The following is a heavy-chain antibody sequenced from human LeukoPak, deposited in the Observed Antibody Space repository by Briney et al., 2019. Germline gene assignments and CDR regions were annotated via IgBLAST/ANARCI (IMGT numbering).Heavy chain of an antibody. CDR3: ATSQYPIAAADNWYDP. CDR2: IYSGGTT. J-gene: IGHJ5*02. V-gene: IGHV4-59*04. CDR1: GGSISSYY. D-gene: IGHD6-13*01. Sequence: SETLSLTCTVSGGSISSYYWSWIRQPPGKGLEWIGTIYSGGTTWYSPSLKSRVTMSVDTSKNQFSLKLKSVTAADTGVYSCATSQYPIAAADNWYDPWGQGALVTVSS.